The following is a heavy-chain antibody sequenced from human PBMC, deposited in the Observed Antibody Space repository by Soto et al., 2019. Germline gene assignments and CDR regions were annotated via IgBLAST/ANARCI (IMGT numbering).Heavy chain of an antibody. Sequence: PSETLSLTCTVSGGSISSGGYYWSWIRQHPGKGLEWIGYIYYSGSTYYNPSLKSRVTISVDTSKNQFSLKLSSVTAADTAVYYCARAQSGWSGYSVGGYYGMDVWGQGTTVTVSS. CDR3: ARAQSGWSGYSVGGYYGMDV. D-gene: IGHD3-3*01. CDR2: IYYSGST. J-gene: IGHJ6*02. V-gene: IGHV4-31*03. CDR1: GGSISSGGYY.